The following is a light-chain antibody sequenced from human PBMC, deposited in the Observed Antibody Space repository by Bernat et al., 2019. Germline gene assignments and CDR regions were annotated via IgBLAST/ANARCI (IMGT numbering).Light chain of an antibody. Sequence: EIVLTQSPGTLSLFSGETATLSCRASQSVSSSHLAWYQQKPGQAPRLLMYGTSSRATGIPDRFSGSVSGTDFTLTISRLEPEDVAVYYCQVYDNSPTTYTFGQGTKLEIQ. J-gene: IGKJ2*01. CDR1: QSVSSSH. CDR3: QVYDNSPTTYT. CDR2: GTS. V-gene: IGKV3-20*01.